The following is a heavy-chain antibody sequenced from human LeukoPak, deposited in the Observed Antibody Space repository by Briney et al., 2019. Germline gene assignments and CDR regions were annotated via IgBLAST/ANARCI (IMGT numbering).Heavy chain of an antibody. J-gene: IGHJ5*02. Sequence: GESLKIFCKGSGYSFTSYWIGWVRQMPGKGLEWMGIIYPGDSDTRYSPSFQGQVTISADKSISTAYLQWSSLKASDTAMYYCARHSPINCSSTSCHGWFDPWGQGTLVTVSS. CDR1: GYSFTSYW. CDR2: IYPGDSDT. D-gene: IGHD2-2*01. CDR3: ARHSPINCSSTSCHGWFDP. V-gene: IGHV5-51*01.